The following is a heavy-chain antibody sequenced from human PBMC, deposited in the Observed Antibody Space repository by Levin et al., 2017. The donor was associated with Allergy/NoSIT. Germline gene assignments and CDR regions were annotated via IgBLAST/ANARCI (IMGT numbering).Heavy chain of an antibody. CDR2: ISNSGFTT. Sequence: GGSLRLSCAASGFTFSTFAMTWVRQAPGKGLEWVSIISNSGFTTYYAESVKGRFTISRDNSKNTLYLQMNSLRAEDTALYYCAKALAWDVPVTTTFDSWGQGALVTVSS. D-gene: IGHD4-17*01. CDR1: GFTFSTFA. CDR3: AKALAWDVPVTTTFDS. V-gene: IGHV3-23*01. J-gene: IGHJ4*02.